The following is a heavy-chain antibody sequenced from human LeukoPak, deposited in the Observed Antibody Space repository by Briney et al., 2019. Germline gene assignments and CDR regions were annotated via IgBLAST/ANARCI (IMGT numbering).Heavy chain of an antibody. CDR2: ISSSSSYI. Sequence: GGSLRLSCAASGFTFSSYSMNWVRQAPGKGLEWVSSISSSSSYIYYADSVKGRFTISRDNAKNSLYLQMNSLRAEDTAVYYCATVVVVPAATDYRGQGNLVTVSS. D-gene: IGHD2-2*01. CDR1: GFTFSSYS. J-gene: IGHJ4*02. V-gene: IGHV3-21*01. CDR3: ATVVVVPAATDY.